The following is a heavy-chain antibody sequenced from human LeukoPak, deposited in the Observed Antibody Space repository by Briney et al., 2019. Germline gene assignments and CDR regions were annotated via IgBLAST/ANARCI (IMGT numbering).Heavy chain of an antibody. CDR2: ISGSGGST. CDR3: AKGYYDFWSGYSPFDY. D-gene: IGHD3-3*01. Sequence: PGGSLRLSCTASGFTFSSYAMSWVRQAPGKGLEWVSAISGSGGSTYYADSVKGRFTIPRDNSKNTLYLQMNSLRAEDTAVYYCAKGYYDFWSGYSPFDYWGQGTLVTVSS. J-gene: IGHJ4*02. V-gene: IGHV3-23*01. CDR1: GFTFSSYA.